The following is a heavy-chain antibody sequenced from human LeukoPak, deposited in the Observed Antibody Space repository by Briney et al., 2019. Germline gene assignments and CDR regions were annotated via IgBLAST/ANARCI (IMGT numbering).Heavy chain of an antibody. J-gene: IGHJ3*02. D-gene: IGHD5-12*01. CDR3: AREIIVARGAFDI. V-gene: IGHV4-34*01. CDR1: GGSLSGYY. Sequence: PSETLSLTCAVYGGSLSGYYWSWFRQPPGKGLEWIGEVNHRGSTNYNPSLKSRVTISVDTSKNQFSLKRSSVTAADTAVYYCAREIIVARGAFDIWGQGTMVTVSS. CDR2: VNHRGST.